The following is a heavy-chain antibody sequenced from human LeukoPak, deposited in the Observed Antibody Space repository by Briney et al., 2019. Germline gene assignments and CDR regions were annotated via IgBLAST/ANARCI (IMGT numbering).Heavy chain of an antibody. CDR1: GGSVSSGSYY. Sequence: SETLSLTCTVSGGSVSSGSYYWSWIRQPPGKGLEWIGYIYYSGSTNYNPSLKSRVTISVDTSKNQFSLKLSSVTAADTAVYYGGGGGLVVVPAAFDYWGQGTLVTVSS. CDR3: GGGGLVVVPAAFDY. V-gene: IGHV4-61*01. J-gene: IGHJ4*02. CDR2: IYYSGST. D-gene: IGHD2-2*01.